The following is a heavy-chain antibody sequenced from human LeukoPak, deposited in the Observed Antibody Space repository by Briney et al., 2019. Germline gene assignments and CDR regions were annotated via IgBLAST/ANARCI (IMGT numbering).Heavy chain of an antibody. D-gene: IGHD2-21*01. CDR3: ARALSLIGVDY. J-gene: IGHJ4*02. CDR2: IYTSGST. V-gene: IGHV4-4*02. Sequence: SGTLSLTCAVSGGSISSSNWWSWVRPPPGKGLEWIGRIYTSGSTNYNPSLKSRVTMSVDTSKNQFSLKLSSVTAADTAVYYCARALSLIGVDYWGQGTLVTVSS. CDR1: GGSISSSNW.